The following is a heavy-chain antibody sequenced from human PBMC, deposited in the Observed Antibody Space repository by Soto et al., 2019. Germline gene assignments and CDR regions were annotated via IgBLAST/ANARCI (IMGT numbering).Heavy chain of an antibody. V-gene: IGHV1-69*13. J-gene: IGHJ4*02. D-gene: IGHD5-12*01. CDR2: IIPIFGTA. CDR1: GGTFSSYA. CDR3: ATTKGRRDGYNLLMTDFDY. Sequence: AASVKVSCKASGGTFSSYAISWVRQAPGQGLEWMGGIIPIFGTANYAQKFQGRVTITADESTSTAYMELSSLRSEDTAVYYCATTKGRRDGYNLLMTDFDYWGQGTLVTVSS.